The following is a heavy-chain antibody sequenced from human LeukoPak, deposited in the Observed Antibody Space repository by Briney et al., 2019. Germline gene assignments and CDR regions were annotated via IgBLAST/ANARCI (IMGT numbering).Heavy chain of an antibody. Sequence: SETLSLTCTVSGGSISSSSYYWGWIRQPPGKGLEWIGSIYYSGSTYYNPSLKSRVTISVDTSKNQFSLKLSSVTAADTAVYYCARSRPTGSWHGAFVDYWGQGTLVTVSS. CDR1: GGSISSSSYY. D-gene: IGHD6-13*01. V-gene: IGHV4-39*07. CDR2: IYYSGST. CDR3: ARSRPTGSWHGAFVDY. J-gene: IGHJ4*02.